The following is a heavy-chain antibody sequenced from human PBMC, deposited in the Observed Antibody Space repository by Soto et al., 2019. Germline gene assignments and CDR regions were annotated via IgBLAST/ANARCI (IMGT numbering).Heavy chain of an antibody. CDR2: IIPIFGTP. V-gene: IGHV1-69*06. Sequence: QVHLVQSGAEVKKPGSSLKVSCTASGGPFNTSSISWVRQAPGHGLEWMGGIIPIFGTPNYAQKFQGKVTITEDKSTNTAYLELSRLTSEDTDVYYCAQDGTALFAYGSHFDNWGQGTLVTVST. J-gene: IGHJ4*02. CDR3: AQDGTALFAYGSHFDN. CDR1: GGPFNTSS. D-gene: IGHD2-21*01.